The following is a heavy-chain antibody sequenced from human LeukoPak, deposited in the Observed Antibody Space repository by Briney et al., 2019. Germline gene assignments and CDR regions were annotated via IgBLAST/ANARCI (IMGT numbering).Heavy chain of an antibody. D-gene: IGHD3-22*01. J-gene: IGHJ4*02. CDR3: AKGGVGHYDSSGYYN. Sequence: GGSLRLSCAASGFTFSSYAMNWVRQAPGKGLEWVSGINSSGGGTYYADSVKGRFTISRDNSKNTLYLQMNSLRAEDTAVYYCAKGGVGHYDSSGYYNWGQGTLVTVSS. CDR1: GFTFSSYA. V-gene: IGHV3-23*01. CDR2: INSSGGGT.